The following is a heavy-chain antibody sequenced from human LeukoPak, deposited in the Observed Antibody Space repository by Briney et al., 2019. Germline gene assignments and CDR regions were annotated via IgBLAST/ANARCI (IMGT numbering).Heavy chain of an antibody. Sequence: GGSLRLSCAASGFTFSSYWMSWVRQAPGKGLERVANINQGGSEKYYVDSAKGRFTISRDNAKNSMYLQMNSLRAEDTAVYYCARLYYYASGSYYIYFDYWGQGTLVTVSS. CDR3: ARLYYYASGSYYIYFDY. CDR1: GFTFSSYW. D-gene: IGHD3-10*01. CDR2: INQGGSEK. V-gene: IGHV3-7*04. J-gene: IGHJ4*02.